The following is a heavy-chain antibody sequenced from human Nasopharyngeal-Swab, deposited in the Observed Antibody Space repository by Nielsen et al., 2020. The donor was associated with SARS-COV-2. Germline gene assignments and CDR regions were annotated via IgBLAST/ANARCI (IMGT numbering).Heavy chain of an antibody. CDR3: ARAKNRYFDY. V-gene: IGHV4-30-2*01. J-gene: IGHJ4*02. Sequence: SETLSLTCAVSGGSISRGVYSWIWIRQPPGKGLEWIGYIYHSGSTYYNPSLKSRVTISVDRSKNQFSLKLSSVTAADTAVYYCARAKNRYFDYWGQGTLVTVSS. CDR1: GGSISRGVYS. CDR2: IYHSGST. D-gene: IGHD1-14*01.